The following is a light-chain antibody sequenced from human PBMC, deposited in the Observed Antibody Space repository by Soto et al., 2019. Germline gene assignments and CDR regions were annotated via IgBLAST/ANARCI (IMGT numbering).Light chain of an antibody. CDR1: SSNIGNNY. J-gene: IGLJ3*02. CDR2: ENN. V-gene: IGLV1-51*02. CDR3: GTWDDSLRGGV. Sequence: QSVLTQPPSVSAAPGHRVTIFCSGSSSNIGNNYVSWYQQLPGTAPKLLIYENNKRPSGIPDRFSGSKSGTSATLGITGLQSGDEADYYCGTWDDSLRGGVFGGGTKLTVL.